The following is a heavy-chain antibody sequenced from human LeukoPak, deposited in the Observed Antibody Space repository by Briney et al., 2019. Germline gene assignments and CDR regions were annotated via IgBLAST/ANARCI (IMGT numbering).Heavy chain of an antibody. CDR3: ARAIYYYMDV. V-gene: IGHV4-34*01. CDR2: INHSGST. CDR1: GGSFSGYY. J-gene: IGHJ6*03. Sequence: SETLSLTCAVYGGSFSGYYWSWIRQPPGKGLEWIGEINHSGSTNYKPSLKSRVTISLDTSKNQFSLKLSSVTAADTAVYYCARAIYYYMDVWGKGTTVTISS.